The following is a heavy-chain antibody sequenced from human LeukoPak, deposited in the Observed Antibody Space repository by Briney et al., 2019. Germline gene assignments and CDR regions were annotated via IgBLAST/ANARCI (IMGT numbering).Heavy chain of an antibody. Sequence: ASVKVSCKASGGTFSSYAISWVRQAPGQGLEWMGGIIPIFGTANYAQKFQGRVTITTDESTSTAYMELGSLRSEDTAVYYCARFRSAYYFDYWGQGTLVTVSS. CDR2: IIPIFGTA. V-gene: IGHV1-69*05. CDR3: ARFRSAYYFDY. D-gene: IGHD3-3*01. J-gene: IGHJ4*02. CDR1: GGTFSSYA.